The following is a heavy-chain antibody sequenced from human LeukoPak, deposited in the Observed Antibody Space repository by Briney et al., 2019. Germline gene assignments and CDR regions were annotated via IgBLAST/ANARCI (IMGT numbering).Heavy chain of an antibody. CDR1: GFTFSSYA. J-gene: IGHJ6*03. CDR2: ISGSGGST. CDR3: ATHLYSYYYMDV. Sequence: GGSLRLSCAASGFTFSSYAMSWVRQAPGKGLEWVSAISGSGGSTYYADSVKGRFTISRDNSKDTLYLQMNSLRAEDTAVYYCATHLYSYYYMDVWGKGTTVTISS. V-gene: IGHV3-23*01.